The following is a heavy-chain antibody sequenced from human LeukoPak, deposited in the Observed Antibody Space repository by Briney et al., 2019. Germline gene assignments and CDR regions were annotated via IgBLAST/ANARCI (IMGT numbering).Heavy chain of an antibody. CDR1: GFTFSSYW. Sequence: PGGSLRLSCAASGFTFSSYWMSWVRQAPGKGLEWVANIKQDGSEKYYVDSVKGRFTISRDNAKNSLYLQMNSLRAEDTAVYYCARDSSGSGSYGRGEGYYYYYYGMDVWGQGTTVTVSS. J-gene: IGHJ6*02. CDR2: IKQDGSEK. CDR3: ARDSSGSGSYGRGEGYYYYYYGMDV. V-gene: IGHV3-7*01. D-gene: IGHD3-10*01.